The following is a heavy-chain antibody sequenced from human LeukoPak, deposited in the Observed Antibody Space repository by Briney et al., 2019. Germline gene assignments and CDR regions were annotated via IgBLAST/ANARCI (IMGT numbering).Heavy chain of an antibody. V-gene: IGHV3-23*01. Sequence: GAPLRLSCAASGFTFSSYAMSWVRQAPGKGLEWVSSISGSGGTTYYADSVKGRFTISRDNSKNTLFLQMNSLRAEDTAVYYCAKDGLVVAATTRYNWFDPWGQGALVTVSS. CDR2: ISGSGGTT. J-gene: IGHJ5*02. D-gene: IGHD2-15*01. CDR3: AKDGLVVAATTRYNWFDP. CDR1: GFTFSSYA.